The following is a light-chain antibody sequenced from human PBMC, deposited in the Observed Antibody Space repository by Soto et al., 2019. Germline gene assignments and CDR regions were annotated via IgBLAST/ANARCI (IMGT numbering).Light chain of an antibody. CDR1: QSVSSR. Sequence: EIVMTQSPATLSVSPGERVTLSCRASQSVSSRLAWYHQKPGQSPRLLIYGASTRATGIPARFSGSGSGTDFTLTISSLEPEDFAVYYCQQRSNWLWTFGQGTKVDIK. J-gene: IGKJ1*01. V-gene: IGKV3-11*01. CDR3: QQRSNWLWT. CDR2: GAS.